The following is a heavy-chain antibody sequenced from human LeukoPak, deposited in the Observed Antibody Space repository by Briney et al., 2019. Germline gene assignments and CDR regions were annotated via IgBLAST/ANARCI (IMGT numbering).Heavy chain of an antibody. CDR3: ASAGLDDAFDI. J-gene: IGHJ3*02. CDR1: GFTFSSYW. Sequence: GGSLRLSCAASGFTFSSYWMSWVRQAPGKGQEWVANIKQDGSEKYYVDSVKGRFTISRDNAKNSLYLQMNSLRAEDTAVYYCASAGLDDAFDIWGQGTMVTVSS. CDR2: IKQDGSEK. V-gene: IGHV3-7*01.